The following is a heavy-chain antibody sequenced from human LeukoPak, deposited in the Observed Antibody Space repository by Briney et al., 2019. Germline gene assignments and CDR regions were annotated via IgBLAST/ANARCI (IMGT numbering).Heavy chain of an antibody. CDR1: GFTFSSYS. Sequence: GGSLRLSCAASGFTFSSYSMNWVRQAPGKGLEWVSYIEYSSSSIYYADSVKGRFTISRDNAKNSLYLQMNSLRAEDTAVYYCARDSLVSGVVRNDAFDIWGQGTMVTVSS. CDR3: ARDSLVSGVVRNDAFDI. V-gene: IGHV3-21*05. CDR2: IEYSSSSI. J-gene: IGHJ3*02. D-gene: IGHD3-3*01.